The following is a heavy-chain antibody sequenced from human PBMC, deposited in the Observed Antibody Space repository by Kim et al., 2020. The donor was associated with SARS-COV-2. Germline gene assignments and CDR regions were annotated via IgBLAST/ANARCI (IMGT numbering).Heavy chain of an antibody. CDR2: IRSKANGYSP. CDR3: TIGPGTTLASWDAFD. V-gene: IGHV3-73*01. J-gene: IGHJ3*01. CDR1: GFTFSDYA. D-gene: IGHD1-1*01. Sequence: GGSLRLSCAASGFTFSDYALHWVRQASGKGLEWVARIRSKANGYSPAYSASLKVRFTSSTYDYKNTAHMQSNSLKTAATAEYYCTIGPGTTLASWDAFD.